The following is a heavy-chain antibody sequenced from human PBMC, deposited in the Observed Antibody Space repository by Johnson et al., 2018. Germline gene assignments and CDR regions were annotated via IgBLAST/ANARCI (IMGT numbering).Heavy chain of an antibody. Sequence: VQLVESGPGLVKPSETLSLTCTVSGGSISSYYWSWIRQPPGKGLEWIGYLYYSGSTNSNPSLKSRVTILVDTSQNQFSLKLSSATAADTAVYYCARDDTYYYESSGYYAGYFQHWGQGTLVTVSS. CDR2: LYYSGST. V-gene: IGHV4-59*01. CDR3: ARDDTYYYESSGYYAGYFQH. J-gene: IGHJ1*01. CDR1: GGSISSYY. D-gene: IGHD3-22*01.